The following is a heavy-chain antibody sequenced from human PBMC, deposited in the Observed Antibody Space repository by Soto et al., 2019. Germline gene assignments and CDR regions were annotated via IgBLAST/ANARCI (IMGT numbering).Heavy chain of an antibody. Sequence: EVQVVESGGALVKPGGSLRLSCATSGFTFSSYNMNWVRQAPGRGLEWLSSISSRGSYINYAESVKSRFTISRDNAENSLYLQMSSLRVEDTALYYCARGLGYCSGRSCYSYDDYDKNWFDFRGQGTLVTVSS. J-gene: IGHJ5*01. CDR3: ARGLGYCSGRSCYSYDDYDKNWFDF. D-gene: IGHD2-15*01. CDR2: ISSRGSYI. V-gene: IGHV3-21*06. CDR1: GFTFSSYN.